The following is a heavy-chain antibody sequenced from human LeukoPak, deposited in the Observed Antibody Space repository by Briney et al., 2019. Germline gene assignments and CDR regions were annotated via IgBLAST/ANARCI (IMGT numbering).Heavy chain of an antibody. Sequence: ASVKVSCKASGYTFTSYYMHWVRQAPGQGLEWMGIINPSGGSTSYAQKFQGRVTMTRDTSTSTVYMELSSLRSEDTAVYYCAMALKDYDILTGYELDYWGQGTLVTVSS. CDR1: GYTFTSYY. CDR3: AMALKDYDILTGYELDY. V-gene: IGHV1-46*01. J-gene: IGHJ4*02. CDR2: INPSGGST. D-gene: IGHD3-9*01.